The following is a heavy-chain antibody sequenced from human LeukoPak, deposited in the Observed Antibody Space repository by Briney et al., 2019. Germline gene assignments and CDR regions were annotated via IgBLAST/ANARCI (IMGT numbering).Heavy chain of an antibody. Sequence: GGSLRLSCAASGFTFSSYDMHWVRQATGKGLEWVSAIGTAGDTYYPGSVKGRFTISRENAKNSLYLQMNSLRAEDTAVYYCAKDRGQPSDYDILSWGQGTLVTVSS. J-gene: IGHJ4*02. CDR3: AKDRGQPSDYDILS. D-gene: IGHD3-9*01. CDR2: IGTAGDT. CDR1: GFTFSSYD. V-gene: IGHV3-13*01.